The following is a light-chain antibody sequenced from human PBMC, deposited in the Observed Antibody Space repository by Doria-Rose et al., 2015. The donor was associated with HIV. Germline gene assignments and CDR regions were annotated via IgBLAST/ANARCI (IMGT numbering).Light chain of an antibody. CDR3: HQYGTSRT. V-gene: IGKV3-20*01. CDR2: DGS. Sequence: TQSPGTLSLSPGERATLSCRASQSFSSTYLAWYQQKPGQAHSLLIYDGSTRATGIPDRFSASGSGTDFTLTINRLEPEDVALYYCHQYGTSRTFGQGTKVGI. J-gene: IGKJ1*01. CDR1: QSFSSTY.